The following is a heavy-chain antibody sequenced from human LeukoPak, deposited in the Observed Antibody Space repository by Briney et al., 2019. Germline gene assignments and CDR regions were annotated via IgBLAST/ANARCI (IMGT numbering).Heavy chain of an antibody. CDR3: ARVPSDSYHYYYGMDV. J-gene: IGHJ6*02. CDR1: GDSFSSYY. Sequence: PPETLSLTCTVSGDSFSSYYWSWIRQPPGKGPEWIGYVYYSGSTTYNPSLKSRVTMSIDRSKSQFSLKLTSVTASDTAVYYCARVPSDSYHYYYGMDVWGQGTTVTVSS. V-gene: IGHV4-59*12. CDR2: VYYSGST. D-gene: IGHD2-21*02.